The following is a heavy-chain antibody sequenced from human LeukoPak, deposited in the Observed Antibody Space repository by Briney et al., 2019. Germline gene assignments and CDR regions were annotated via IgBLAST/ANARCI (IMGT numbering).Heavy chain of an antibody. CDR1: GFSLSGDW. CDR2: IKEDGGET. Sequence: PGGSLRLSCVGSGFSLSGDWMTWVRQAPGTGLEWVANIKEDGGETYYVDSVKGRFTISRDNAKNSLYLQMNNLRAEDTAVYFCARIHCSPSCDNWFDPWGQGTLVTVSS. CDR3: ARIHCSPSCDNWFDP. V-gene: IGHV3-7*01. J-gene: IGHJ5*02. D-gene: IGHD2-2*01.